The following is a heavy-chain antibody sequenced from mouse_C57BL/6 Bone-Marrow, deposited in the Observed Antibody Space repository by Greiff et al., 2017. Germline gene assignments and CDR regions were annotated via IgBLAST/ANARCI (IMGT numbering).Heavy chain of an antibody. V-gene: IGHV1-19*01. CDR2: INPYNGGT. CDR1: GYTFTDYY. CDR3: ARSGLDGSSYDYAVDY. J-gene: IGHJ4*01. Sequence: DVQLQESGPVLVKPGASVKMSCKASGYTFTDYYMNWVKQSHGKSLEWIGVINPYNGGTSYNQKFKGKATLTVDKSSSTAYMELNSLTSEDSAVYYCARSGLDGSSYDYAVDYWGQGTSATVSS. D-gene: IGHD1-1*01.